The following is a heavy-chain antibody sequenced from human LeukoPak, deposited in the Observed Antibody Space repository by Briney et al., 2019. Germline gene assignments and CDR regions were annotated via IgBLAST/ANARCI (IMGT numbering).Heavy chain of an antibody. D-gene: IGHD3-16*01. CDR2: IYYSGST. CDR1: GGSISSSSYY. J-gene: IGHJ6*02. CDR3: ARHPPPNYDFYYYGMDV. V-gene: IGHV4-39*01. Sequence: SETLSLTCTVSGGSISSSSYYWGWIRQPPGKGLEWIGSIYYSGSTYYNPSLKSRVTISVDTSKNPFSLKLSSVTAADTAVYYCARHPPPNYDFYYYGMDVWGQGTTVTVSS.